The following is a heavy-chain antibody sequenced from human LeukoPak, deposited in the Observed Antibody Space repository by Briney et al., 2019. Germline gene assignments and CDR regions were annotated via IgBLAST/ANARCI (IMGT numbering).Heavy chain of an antibody. CDR3: ARDALVYDSSGYYSDY. CDR1: GGPISSYY. D-gene: IGHD3-22*01. J-gene: IGHJ4*02. V-gene: IGHV4-59*01. CDR2: IYYSGST. Sequence: ASETLSLTCTVSGGPISSYYWSWIRQPPGKGLEWIGYIYYSGSTNYNPSLKSRVTISVDTSKNQFSLKLSSVTAADTAVYYCARDALVYDSSGYYSDYWGQGTLVTVSS.